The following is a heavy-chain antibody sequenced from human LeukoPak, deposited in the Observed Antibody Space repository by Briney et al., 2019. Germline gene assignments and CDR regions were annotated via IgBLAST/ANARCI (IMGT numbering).Heavy chain of an antibody. CDR2: ISGSGDRT. J-gene: IGHJ4*02. CDR3: AKWPEGAMNYFDF. V-gene: IGHV3-23*01. CDR1: GFTFSSYA. D-gene: IGHD3-16*01. Sequence: GGSLRLSCAASGFTFSSYAMTWARQTPEKGLEWVSAISGSGDRTYYADSVKGRFTISRDNSKNTVYLQMNALRAEDTALYYCAKWPEGAMNYFDFWGQGILVTVSS.